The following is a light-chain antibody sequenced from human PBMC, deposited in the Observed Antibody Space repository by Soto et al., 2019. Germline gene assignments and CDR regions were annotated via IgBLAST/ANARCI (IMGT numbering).Light chain of an antibody. Sequence: EIQLTQSPATLSLSPGERATLSCRASQRVTSNLAWYQQKPGQSPRLLIYGMSTRATGVPDRFSGSGSGTEFTLTISNLQSADFAVYFCQHYNNWPRTFGGGTKVDI. J-gene: IGKJ4*01. CDR1: QRVTSN. V-gene: IGKV3-15*01. CDR3: QHYNNWPRT. CDR2: GMS.